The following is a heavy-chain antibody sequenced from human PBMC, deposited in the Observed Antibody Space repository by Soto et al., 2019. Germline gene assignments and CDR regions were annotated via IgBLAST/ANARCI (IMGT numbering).Heavy chain of an antibody. D-gene: IGHD3-22*01. CDR2: ISGSGGST. Sequence: EVQLLESGGGLVQPGGSLRLSCAASGFTFSSYAMSWVRQAPGKGLEYVSAISGSGGSTYYADSVKGRFTIARDNSMITLYLQMNRLRAEDTAVYYCAKDSYYYDSIGGNYYYYGMDVWGQGTTVTVSS. CDR3: AKDSYYYDSIGGNYYYYGMDV. J-gene: IGHJ6*02. CDR1: GFTFSSYA. V-gene: IGHV3-23*01.